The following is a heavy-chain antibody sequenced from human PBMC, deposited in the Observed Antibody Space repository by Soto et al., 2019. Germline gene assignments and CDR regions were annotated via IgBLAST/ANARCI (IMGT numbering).Heavy chain of an antibody. CDR3: AKEWGAGSSWSKKAHYKGGFDY. CDR1: GFTFSSYG. CDR2: ISYDGSNK. D-gene: IGHD6-13*01. V-gene: IGHV3-30*18. J-gene: IGHJ4*02. Sequence: GGSLRLSCAASGFTFSSYGMHWVRQAPGKGLEWVAVISYDGSNKYYADSVKGRFTISRDNSKNTLYLQMNSLRAEDTAVYYCAKEWGAGSSWSKKAHYKGGFDYWGQGTLVTVSS.